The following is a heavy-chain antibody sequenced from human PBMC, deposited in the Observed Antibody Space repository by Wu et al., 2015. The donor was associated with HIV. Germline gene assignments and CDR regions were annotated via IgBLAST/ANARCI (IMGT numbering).Heavy chain of an antibody. Sequence: QVQLVQSGAEVKDPGASVKVSCQASGYSFTNFDINWVRQATGQGLEWMGWMNINSGDTGYAQRFQGRVTMTRDTSISIAYMELHTLRSEDTAIYYCARPVSVGAFDFLGPRGQWSPSLQ. CDR2: MNINSGDT. J-gene: IGHJ3*01. CDR1: GYSFTNFD. CDR3: ARPVSVGAFDF. V-gene: IGHV1-8*01. D-gene: IGHD5/OR15-5a*01.